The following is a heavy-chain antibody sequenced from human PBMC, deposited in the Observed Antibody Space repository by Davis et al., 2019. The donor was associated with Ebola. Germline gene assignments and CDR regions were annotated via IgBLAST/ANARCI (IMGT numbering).Heavy chain of an antibody. D-gene: IGHD6-13*01. CDR3: ARDSESVAPAGKGHYYYGMEV. J-gene: IGHJ6*02. Sequence: PGGSLRLSCAASGFTFSSYSMNWVRHAPGKGLEWVSSISSSSSYIYYADSVKGRFTISRDNAKNSLYLQMNSLRAEDTAVYYCARDSESVAPAGKGHYYYGMEVWGQGTTVTVSS. V-gene: IGHV3-21*01. CDR1: GFTFSSYS. CDR2: ISSSSSYI.